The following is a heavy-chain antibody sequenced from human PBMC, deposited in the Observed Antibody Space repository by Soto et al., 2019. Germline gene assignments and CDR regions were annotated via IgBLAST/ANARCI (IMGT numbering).Heavy chain of an antibody. CDR3: AHSIVATITSSENWFDP. J-gene: IGHJ5*02. V-gene: IGHV2-5*01. Sequence: QITLKESGPTLVKPTQTLTLTCTFSGFSLSTSGVGVGWIRQPPGKALEWLALIYWNDDKRYSPSLKSRLTITKDTSKNQVVLTMTNMDPVDTATYYCAHSIVATITSSENWFDPWGQGTLVTVSS. CDR1: GFSLSTSGVG. D-gene: IGHD5-12*01. CDR2: IYWNDDK.